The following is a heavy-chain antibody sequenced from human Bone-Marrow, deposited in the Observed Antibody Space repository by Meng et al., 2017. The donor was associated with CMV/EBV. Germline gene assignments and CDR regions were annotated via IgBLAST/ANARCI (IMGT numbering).Heavy chain of an antibody. D-gene: IGHD1-26*01. CDR1: GFPFSNYA. CDR3: RGSHAHDY. CDR2: INSDGRT. V-gene: IGHV3-23*01. Sequence: GSLRLSCAASGFPFSNYAMSWVRQAPGKGLEWVSAINSDGRTEYADSVKGRFTISRVDSKNTLYLQMNSLRAEDTAVYFCRGSHAHDYWGQGTLVTVSS. J-gene: IGHJ4*02.